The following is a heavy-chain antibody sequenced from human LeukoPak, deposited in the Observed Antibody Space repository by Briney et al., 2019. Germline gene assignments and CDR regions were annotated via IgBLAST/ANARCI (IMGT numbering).Heavy chain of an antibody. CDR1: GGSISSYY. CDR3: ARRGNWNYDY. Sequence: SETLSLTCTVSGGSISSYYWSWIRQPPGKGLEWIGYIYYSGSTNYNPSLKSRVTISVDTSKNQFSLKLSSVTAADSAVYYCARRGNWNYDYWGQGTLVTVSS. V-gene: IGHV4-59*08. CDR2: IYYSGST. J-gene: IGHJ4*02. D-gene: IGHD1-7*01.